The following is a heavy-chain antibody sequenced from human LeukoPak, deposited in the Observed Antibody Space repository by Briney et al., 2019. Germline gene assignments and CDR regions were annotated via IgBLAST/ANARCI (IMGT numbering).Heavy chain of an antibody. CDR3: ARDQGGRSSGWYETSGFDY. D-gene: IGHD6-19*01. CDR1: GGSISSGGYY. V-gene: IGHV4-31*03. Sequence: PSETLSLTCTVSGGSISSGGYYWSWIRQHPGTGLAWIGYIYYSGSTYYPPSLKSRVTISVDTSKNQFSLKLRSVTAADTAVDYCARDQGGRSSGWYETSGFDYWGQGTLVTVSS. CDR2: IYYSGST. J-gene: IGHJ4*02.